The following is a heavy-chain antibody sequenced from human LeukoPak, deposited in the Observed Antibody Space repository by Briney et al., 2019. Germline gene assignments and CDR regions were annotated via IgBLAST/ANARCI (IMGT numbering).Heavy chain of an antibody. CDR3: ARTCPLLYCSSSFFDP. Sequence: ASVKVSCKTSGYTFTSFGISWVRQAPGQGLEWMGWISAYNGDTKSAPKFQGRVTMTTDTPTTTAYMNLRSLRSDDTAVYYCARTCPLLYCSSSFFDPWGRGTLVTVSS. D-gene: IGHD2-2*01. V-gene: IGHV1-18*01. CDR2: ISAYNGDT. J-gene: IGHJ5*02. CDR1: GYTFTSFG.